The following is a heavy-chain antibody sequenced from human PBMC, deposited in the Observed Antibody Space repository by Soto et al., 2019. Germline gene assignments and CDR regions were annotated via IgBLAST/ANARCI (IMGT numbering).Heavy chain of an antibody. V-gene: IGHV2-26*01. J-gene: IGHJ6*02. CDR3: ARMNVDSYQFYYAMDV. CDR1: GFSLTTGKMG. D-gene: IGHD4-17*01. Sequence: SGPALVNPTETLTLTCTVSGFSLTTGKMGVSWIRQPPGKALEWLAHIFSDNERSYSTSLQGRLTISKDTSGSQVVLSMTNVDPVDTATYYCARMNVDSYQFYYAMDVWGQGTTVTVSS. CDR2: IFSDNER.